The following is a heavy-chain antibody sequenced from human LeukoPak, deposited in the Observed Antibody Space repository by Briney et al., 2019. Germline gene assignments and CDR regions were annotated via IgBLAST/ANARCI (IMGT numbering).Heavy chain of an antibody. V-gene: IGHV3-30*04. CDR2: ISFDGSKT. CDR1: RFTFSSYA. J-gene: IGHJ4*02. D-gene: IGHD1-26*01. Sequence: GGSLRLSCAASRFTFSSYALHWVRQAPGKGLEWVAIISFDGSKTYYADSVKGRFTISRDNSKNTLYLQMNSLRAEDTAVYYCASLRERSYYARGFDYWGQGTLVTVSS. CDR3: ASLRERSYYARGFDY.